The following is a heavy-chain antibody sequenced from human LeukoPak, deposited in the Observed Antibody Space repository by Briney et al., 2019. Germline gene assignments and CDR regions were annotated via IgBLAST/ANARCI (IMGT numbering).Heavy chain of an antibody. Sequence: ASVKVSCKASGYTFTSYGINWVRQAPGQGLEWMGWMSPNSGNTGYAQTFQGRVTMTRDTSISTAYMKLSSLRSEDRAVYYCARMNYYDNSRIDWFDPWGQGTLVTVSS. CDR2: MSPNSGNT. V-gene: IGHV1-8*01. D-gene: IGHD3-22*01. CDR1: GYTFTSYG. J-gene: IGHJ5*02. CDR3: ARMNYYDNSRIDWFDP.